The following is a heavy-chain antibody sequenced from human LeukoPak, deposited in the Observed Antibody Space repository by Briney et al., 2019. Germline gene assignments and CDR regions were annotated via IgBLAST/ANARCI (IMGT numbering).Heavy chain of an antibody. J-gene: IGHJ4*02. V-gene: IGHV3-23*01. CDR2: ISGVGDRT. CDR3: AKGFGDTTFGVVTANDY. Sequence: PGGSLRLSCAASGFTFSRYAMTWVRQAPGKGLEWVSTISGVGDRTYFADSVKGRFTVSRDNSKSTLYLQMNRLRAEDTAVDYCAKGFGDTTFGVVTANDYWGQGILVIVSS. D-gene: IGHD3-3*01. CDR1: GFTFSRYA.